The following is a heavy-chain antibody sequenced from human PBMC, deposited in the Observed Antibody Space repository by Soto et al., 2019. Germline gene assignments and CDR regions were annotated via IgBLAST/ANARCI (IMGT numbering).Heavy chain of an antibody. J-gene: IGHJ4*02. Sequence: EVQLVESGGGLVQPGGSLRLSCAVSGFTFSDYYMDWVRQAPGKGLEWVCRTRNKANSYTTEYAPSVKGRFIISRDDSKKSLLLEMNSLKTEDTAVYFCARGDLGSGWLDFDLWGQGTLVAVSS. CDR3: ARGDLGSGWLDFDL. D-gene: IGHD6-19*01. V-gene: IGHV3-72*01. CDR2: TRNKANSYTT. CDR1: GFTFSDYY.